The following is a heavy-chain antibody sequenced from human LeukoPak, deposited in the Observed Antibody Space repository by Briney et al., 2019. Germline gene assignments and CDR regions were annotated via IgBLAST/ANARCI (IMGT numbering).Heavy chain of an antibody. Sequence: PGGSLRLSCAASGFTFSSYAMSWVRQAPGKGLEWVSYISSSSSTIYYADSVKGRFTISRDNAKNSLYLQMNSLRDEDTAVYYCARVRYCSGGSCYYYGMDVWGQGTTVTVSS. CDR1: GFTFSSYA. D-gene: IGHD2-15*01. CDR2: ISSSSSTI. V-gene: IGHV3-48*02. J-gene: IGHJ6*02. CDR3: ARVRYCSGGSCYYYGMDV.